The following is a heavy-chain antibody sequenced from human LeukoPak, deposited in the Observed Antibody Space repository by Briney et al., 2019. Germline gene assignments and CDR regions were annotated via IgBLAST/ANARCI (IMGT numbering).Heavy chain of an antibody. D-gene: IGHD5-18*01. J-gene: IGHJ4*02. CDR3: ARVRGYSDHKFDY. CDR1: GFTFSSYW. Sequence: PGGSLRLSCAASGFTFSSYWMSWVRQAPGKGLEWVANIKQDGSEKYYVDSVKGRFTISRDNAKNSLYLQMNSLRAEDTAVYYCARVRGYSDHKFDYWGQGTLLTVSS. V-gene: IGHV3-7*01. CDR2: IKQDGSEK.